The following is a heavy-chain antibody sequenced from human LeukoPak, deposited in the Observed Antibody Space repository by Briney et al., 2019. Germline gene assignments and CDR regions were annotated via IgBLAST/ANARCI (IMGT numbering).Heavy chain of an antibody. CDR1: GGSLSGYY. V-gene: IGHV4-34*01. J-gene: IGHJ4*02. Sequence: SSETLSLTCAVYGGSLSGYYWSWIRQPPGKGLEWIGEINHSGSTNYNPSLKSRVTISVDTSIDQFSLKLSSVTAADTAVYYCARGEDWGQGTLVTVSS. CDR3: ARGED. CDR2: INHSGST.